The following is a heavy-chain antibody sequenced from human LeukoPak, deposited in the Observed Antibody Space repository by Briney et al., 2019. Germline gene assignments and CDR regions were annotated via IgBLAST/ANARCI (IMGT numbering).Heavy chain of an antibody. Sequence: SETLSLTCSVSGFYISSGYYWGWIRQPPGEGLEWLGSISYAGSTYYNPSLKSRVTISIDTSRNQFSLRLTSVTATDTAVYFCARDWDMEKFDFWGQGALVTVSS. CDR1: GFYISSGYY. CDR2: ISYAGST. J-gene: IGHJ4*02. V-gene: IGHV4-38-2*02. D-gene: IGHD2-15*01. CDR3: ARDWDMEKFDF.